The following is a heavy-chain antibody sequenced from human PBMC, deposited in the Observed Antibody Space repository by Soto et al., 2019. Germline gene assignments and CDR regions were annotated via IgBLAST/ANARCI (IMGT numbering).Heavy chain of an antibody. CDR3: SRDFSGDYYYGIDV. Sequence: PGGCLRLSCAASGFTLSSYGMHWVRQAPGKGLEWVAVIWYDGSNKYYADSVKGRFTISRDNSKNTLYLQMNSLRAEDTAVYYCSRDFSGDYYYGIDVWGQGTTVTVSS. J-gene: IGHJ6*02. D-gene: IGHD3-10*01. V-gene: IGHV3-33*08. CDR1: GFTLSSYG. CDR2: IWYDGSNK.